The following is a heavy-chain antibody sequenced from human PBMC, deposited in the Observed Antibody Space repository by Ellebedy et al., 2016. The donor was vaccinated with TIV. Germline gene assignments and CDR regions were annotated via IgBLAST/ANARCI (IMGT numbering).Heavy chain of an antibody. Sequence: GESLKISXAASGFTFSSYSMNRVRQAPGKGLEWVSYISSSSSTIYYADSVKGRFTISRDNAKNSLYLQMNSLRAEDTAVYYCARDEYYDFWSGYQDYYYYMDVWGKGTTVTVSS. J-gene: IGHJ6*03. V-gene: IGHV3-48*01. CDR1: GFTFSSYS. CDR2: ISSSSSTI. CDR3: ARDEYYDFWSGYQDYYYYMDV. D-gene: IGHD3-3*01.